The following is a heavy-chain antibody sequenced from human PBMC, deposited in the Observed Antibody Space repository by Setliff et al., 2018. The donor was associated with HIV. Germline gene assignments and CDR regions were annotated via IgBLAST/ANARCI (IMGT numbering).Heavy chain of an antibody. CDR2: AYYSGST. Sequence: SETLSLTCIVSGGSISSSSYYWGWIRQPPGKGLEWIGTAYYSGSTYYNPSLKSRVTISVDTSENQFSLKLSSVTAADTAVYYCARDGYSSSWYVISGSFDYWGQGILVTVSS. J-gene: IGHJ4*02. CDR1: GGSISSSSYY. CDR3: ARDGYSSSWYVISGSFDY. D-gene: IGHD6-13*01. V-gene: IGHV4-39*07.